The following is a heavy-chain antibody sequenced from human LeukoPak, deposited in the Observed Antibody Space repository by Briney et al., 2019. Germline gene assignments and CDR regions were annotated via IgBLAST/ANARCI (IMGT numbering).Heavy chain of an antibody. CDR2: INPSGGST. D-gene: IGHD6-19*01. V-gene: IGHV1-46*01. CDR1: GYTFTSYY. J-gene: IGHJ3*02. CDR3: ARDGKYSSGWITAFDI. Sequence: EASVKVSCKASGYTFTSYYMHWVRQAPRQGLEWMGIINPSGGSTSYAQKFQGRVTMTRDTSTSTVYMELSSLRSEDTAVYYCARDGKYSSGWITAFDIWGQGTMVTVSS.